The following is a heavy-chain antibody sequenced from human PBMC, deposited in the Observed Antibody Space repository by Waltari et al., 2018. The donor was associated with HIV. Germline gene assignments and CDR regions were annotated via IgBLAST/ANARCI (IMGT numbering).Heavy chain of an antibody. CDR3: ARRYSGYGGRHPWFDP. V-gene: IGHV4-39*01. Sequence: QLKLQESGPGLAKPSETLSLTCIVSGGSISSTSNNWAWIRQPPGKGLEWIGSVYYSGNTYSRPSLKSRVTISVDTSKNQFSLRLGSVTAADTAVYYCARRYSGYGGRHPWFDPWGQGTLVTVSS. CDR2: VYYSGNT. D-gene: IGHD5-12*01. J-gene: IGHJ5*02. CDR1: GGSISSTSNN.